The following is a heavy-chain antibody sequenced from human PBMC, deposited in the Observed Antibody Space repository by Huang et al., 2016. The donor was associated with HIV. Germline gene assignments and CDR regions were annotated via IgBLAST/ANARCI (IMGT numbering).Heavy chain of an antibody. Sequence: QVQLVQSGAEVKKPGSSVKVSCKASGGSFSSYAISWVRQAPGQGVEWMGGIIPIFGTANYAQKFQGRVTITADESTSTAYMELISLRSEDTAVYYCARVESRRYYDSSGYYYWGQGTLVTVSS. CDR1: GGSFSSYA. CDR2: IIPIFGTA. D-gene: IGHD3-22*01. J-gene: IGHJ4*02. CDR3: ARVESRRYYDSSGYYY. V-gene: IGHV1-69*01.